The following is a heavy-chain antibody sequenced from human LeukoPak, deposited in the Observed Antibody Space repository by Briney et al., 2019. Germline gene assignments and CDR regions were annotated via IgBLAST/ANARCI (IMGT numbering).Heavy chain of an antibody. CDR3: TRGYYPIDY. Sequence: GGSLRLSCAASGFTFSNAWMSWVRQAPGKGLEWVGRIKSKTDGGTTDYAALVKGRFTISRDDSKSIAYLQMNSLKTEDTAVYYCTRGYYPIDYWGQGTLVTVSS. CDR2: IKSKTDGGTT. CDR1: GFTFSNAW. D-gene: IGHD3-3*01. V-gene: IGHV3-15*01. J-gene: IGHJ4*02.